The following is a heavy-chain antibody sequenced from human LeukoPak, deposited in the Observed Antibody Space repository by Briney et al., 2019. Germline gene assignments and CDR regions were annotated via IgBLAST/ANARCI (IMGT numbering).Heavy chain of an antibody. CDR2: ISGSGAYT. V-gene: IGHV3-23*01. D-gene: IGHD3-10*01. CDR1: GFTFSSYA. J-gene: IGHJ1*01. CDR3: AKYFASGSYYKLPH. Sequence: GGSLRLSCAASGFTFSSYAMSWVRQAPGKELEWVSTISGSGAYTYYADSVKGRFTISRDNSKNTLYLQMNSLRAEDTAVYYCAKYFASGSYYKLPHWGQGTLVTVSS.